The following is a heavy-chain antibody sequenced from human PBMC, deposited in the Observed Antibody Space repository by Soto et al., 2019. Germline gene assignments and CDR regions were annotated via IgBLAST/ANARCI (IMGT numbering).Heavy chain of an antibody. V-gene: IGHV3-20*04. CDR3: ARDQADIVVGTTLYYYYGMDV. Sequence: GGSLRLSCAASGLTFDEYGMSWVRQVPGKGLEWVSGINWNGDRTGYADSVKGRFTISRDNAKNSLYLQMNSLRAEDTAVYYCARDQADIVVGTTLYYYYGMDVWGQGTTVTVSS. CDR2: INWNGDRT. D-gene: IGHD2-15*01. CDR1: GLTFDEYG. J-gene: IGHJ6*02.